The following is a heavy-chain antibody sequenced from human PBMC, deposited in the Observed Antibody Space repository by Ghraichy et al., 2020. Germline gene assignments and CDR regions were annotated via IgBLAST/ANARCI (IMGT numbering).Heavy chain of an antibody. V-gene: IGHV3-23*01. CDR2: LGADGRST. Sequence: GGSLRLSCAVSEFTFDGYPMTWVRQAPGKGLEWVSSLGADGRSTFYADSVKGRFTISRDKSKRTMYLQMNSLRADDTAVYYCAKEGGSLGEGAFDVWGQGKKVTVSS. CDR3: AKEGGSLGEGAFDV. J-gene: IGHJ3*01. D-gene: IGHD1-26*01. CDR1: EFTFDGYP.